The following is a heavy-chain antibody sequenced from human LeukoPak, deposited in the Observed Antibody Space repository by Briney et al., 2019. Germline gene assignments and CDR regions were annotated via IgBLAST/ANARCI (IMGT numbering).Heavy chain of an antibody. V-gene: IGHV3-33*06. CDR1: GFTFSNYR. Sequence: PGGSLRLSCAASGFTFSNYRMSWVRQAPGKGLEWVALIWYDGSKKNYADSVKGRFTISRDDSKSTLYLQINSLRAEDTAVYYCAKDLSYGSNWFDPWGQGTLVTVSS. D-gene: IGHD5-18*01. CDR2: IWYDGSKK. J-gene: IGHJ5*02. CDR3: AKDLSYGSNWFDP.